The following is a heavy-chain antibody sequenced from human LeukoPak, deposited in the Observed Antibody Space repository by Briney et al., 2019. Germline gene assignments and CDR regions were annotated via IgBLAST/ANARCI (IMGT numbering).Heavy chain of an antibody. CDR2: ISSSSFKI. J-gene: IGHJ6*03. Sequence: TGGSLRLSCAASEFTFVRYAMNWVRQAPGKGLEWVSYISSSSFKIGYADSVKVRFTISRDNSKNSLYLQMDSLRVEDTAVYYCVRDPSYGSSWYYYMDVWGKGTTVTVSS. V-gene: IGHV3-48*04. CDR1: EFTFVRYA. D-gene: IGHD6-13*01. CDR3: VRDPSYGSSWYYYMDV.